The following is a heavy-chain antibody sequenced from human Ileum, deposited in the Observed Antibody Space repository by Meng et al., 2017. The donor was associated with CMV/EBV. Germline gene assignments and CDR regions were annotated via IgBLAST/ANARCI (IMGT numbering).Heavy chain of an antibody. CDR2: IKSKTDGGTT. V-gene: IGHV3-15*01. CDR3: TTPTGTYYYYGMDV. Sequence: GESLKISCAASGFTFSNDALSWVRQAPGKGLEWVGRIKSKTDGGTTDYAAPVKGRFTISRDDSKNTLYLQMNSLKTEDTAVYYCTTPTGTYYYYGMDVWGQGTTVTVSS. D-gene: IGHD1/OR15-1a*01. J-gene: IGHJ6*02. CDR1: GFTFSNDA.